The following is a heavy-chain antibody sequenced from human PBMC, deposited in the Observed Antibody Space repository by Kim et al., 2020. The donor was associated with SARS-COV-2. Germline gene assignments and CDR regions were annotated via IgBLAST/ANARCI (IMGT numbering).Heavy chain of an antibody. CDR1: GYTFTSYG. J-gene: IGHJ4*02. CDR2: ISAYNGNT. D-gene: IGHD1-26*01. Sequence: ASVKVSCKASGYTFTSYGISWVRQAPGQGLEWMGWISAYNGNTNYAQKLQGRVTMTTDTSTSTAYMELRSLRSDDTAVYYCARDLEGYSGSYYEGYWGQGTLVTVSS. CDR3: ARDLEGYSGSYYEGY. V-gene: IGHV1-18*04.